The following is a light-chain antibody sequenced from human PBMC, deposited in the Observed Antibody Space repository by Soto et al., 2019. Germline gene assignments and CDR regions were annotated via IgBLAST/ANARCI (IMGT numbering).Light chain of an antibody. V-gene: IGKV1-5*03. CDR3: QQYGANSPWT. Sequence: DIQVTQSPSTLSASVGDRVTITCRTSPSIDSWLAWFQKKPGKAPKVLISKASTLESGVPSRFSGDGSGTEVTHTSSSLQTEDVATYYCQQYGANSPWTFGQGTKVEIK. J-gene: IGKJ1*01. CDR2: KAS. CDR1: PSIDSW.